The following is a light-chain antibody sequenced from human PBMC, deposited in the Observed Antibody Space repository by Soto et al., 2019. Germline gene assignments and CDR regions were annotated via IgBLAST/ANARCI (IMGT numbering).Light chain of an antibody. CDR2: DAS. V-gene: IGKV1-33*01. Sequence: DIQMTQSPSSLSASVGDRVTITCQASQGISKFLNWYQQKPGKAPKLLIFDASDLETGVPSRFSGHRSGTDFSFTISSLQPEDVGIYYCQQCHATPLTFGQGTRLEIK. CDR3: QQCHATPLT. CDR1: QGISKF. J-gene: IGKJ5*01.